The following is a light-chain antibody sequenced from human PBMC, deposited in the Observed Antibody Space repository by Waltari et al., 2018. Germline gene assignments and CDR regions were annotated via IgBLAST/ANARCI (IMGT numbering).Light chain of an antibody. CDR1: QSVLFSSNNKTY. J-gene: IGKJ4*01. V-gene: IGKV4-1*01. CDR2: WAS. CDR3: QQYAA. Sequence: DIVMTQSPDSLAVSLGERATINRKSSQSVLFSSNNKTYLTWYQQKPRQPPRLLIYWASSRESGVPDRFSGGGSGTDFTLTISSLQAEDVAVYYCQQYAAFGGGTKVEIK.